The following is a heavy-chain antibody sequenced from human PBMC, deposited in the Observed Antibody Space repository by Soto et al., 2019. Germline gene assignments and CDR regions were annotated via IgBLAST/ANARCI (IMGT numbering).Heavy chain of an antibody. CDR1: GFTFSSYA. CDR3: ARGSTVTTKRYYYYGMDV. J-gene: IGHJ6*02. Sequence: QVQLVESGGGVVQPGRSLRLSCAASGFTFSSYAMHWVRQAPGKGLEWVAVISYDGSNKYYADSVKGRFTISRDNSKNTLYLQMNSLRAEDTAVYYCARGSTVTTKRYYYYGMDVWGQGTTVTVSS. V-gene: IGHV3-30-3*01. D-gene: IGHD4-17*01. CDR2: ISYDGSNK.